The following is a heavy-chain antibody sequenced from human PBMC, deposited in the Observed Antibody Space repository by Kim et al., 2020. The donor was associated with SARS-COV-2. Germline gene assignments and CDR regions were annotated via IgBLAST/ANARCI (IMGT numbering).Heavy chain of an antibody. Sequence: SRVTISVDTSKNQFSLKLGSVTAADTAVYYCARGISIAAAGYYYYYGMDVWGQGTTVTVSS. CDR3: ARGISIAAAGYYYYYGMDV. V-gene: IGHV4-34*01. J-gene: IGHJ6*02. D-gene: IGHD6-13*01.